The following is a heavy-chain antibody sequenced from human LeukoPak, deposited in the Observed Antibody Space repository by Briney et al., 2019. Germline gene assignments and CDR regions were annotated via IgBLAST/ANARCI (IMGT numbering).Heavy chain of an antibody. CDR2: IDPSDSYT. CDR3: ARHPAFNWFDP. V-gene: IGHV5-10-1*01. J-gene: IGHJ5*02. CDR1: GYSFNRYW. Sequence: GESLQISCQGSGYSFNRYWISWVRQLPGKGLEWMGRIDPSDSYTNYSPSFQGHVTISADKSISTAYLQWSSLKASDTAMYYCARHPAFNWFDPWGQGTLVTVSS.